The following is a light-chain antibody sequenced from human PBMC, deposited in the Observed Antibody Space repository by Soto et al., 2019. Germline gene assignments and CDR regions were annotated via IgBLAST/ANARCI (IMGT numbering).Light chain of an antibody. CDR1: QSVSNY. J-gene: IGKJ4*01. CDR2: DAS. Sequence: EIVLTQSPATLSLSPGERATLSCRASQSVSNYLAWYQQKPGQAPRLLIYDASTRATGIPARFSGSGSGTAFTLSTSSLVPEDVSGYDWQQRRSWPLLTFGVGTKVEIK. V-gene: IGKV3-11*01. CDR3: QQRRSWPLLT.